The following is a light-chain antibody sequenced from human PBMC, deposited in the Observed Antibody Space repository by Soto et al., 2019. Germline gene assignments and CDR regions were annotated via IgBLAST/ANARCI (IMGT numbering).Light chain of an antibody. CDR1: QSLSSTY. J-gene: IGKJ2*01. CDR2: GAS. CDR3: QHCGSSPFP. Sequence: EIVLTQSPGTLSLSPGERATLSCRASQSLSSTYLAWYQQKPGQAPRLLIYGASSRSTGIPDRFRGSGSGTDFTLTIDRLEPEDFAVYYCQHCGSSPFPFCQGTKLEI. V-gene: IGKV3-20*01.